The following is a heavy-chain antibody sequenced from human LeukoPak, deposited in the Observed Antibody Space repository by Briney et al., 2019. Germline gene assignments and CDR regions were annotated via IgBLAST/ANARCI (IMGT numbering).Heavy chain of an antibody. D-gene: IGHD2-15*01. CDR2: IFWNDEK. CDR3: AHRYCSGGSCYYYYGVDV. J-gene: IGHJ6*02. V-gene: IGHV2-5*01. CDR1: GFSLSTSGVG. Sequence: SSPTLVNPTQTLTLTCTFSGFSLSTSGVGVGWIRQPPGKALEWLALIFWNDEKRYSPSLNGRLTITKDTSKYQVVLTMTNMDPVDTATYYCAHRYCSGGSCYYYYGVDVWGQGTTVTVSS.